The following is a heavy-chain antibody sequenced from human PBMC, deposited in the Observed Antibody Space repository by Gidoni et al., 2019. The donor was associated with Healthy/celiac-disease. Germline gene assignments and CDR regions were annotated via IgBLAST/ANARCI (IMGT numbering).Heavy chain of an antibody. J-gene: IGHJ4*02. CDR1: GFPFSDYY. V-gene: IGHV3-11*06. Sequence: QVQLVESGGGLVKPGGSLRLSCAASGFPFSDYYMSWIRQAPGKGLEWVSYMSSSSSYTNYTDSVKGRFTISRDNAKNSLYLQMNSLRAEDTAVYYCARAGVFGVVITWFDYWGQGTLVTVSS. D-gene: IGHD3-3*01. CDR2: MSSSSSYT. CDR3: ARAGVFGVVITWFDY.